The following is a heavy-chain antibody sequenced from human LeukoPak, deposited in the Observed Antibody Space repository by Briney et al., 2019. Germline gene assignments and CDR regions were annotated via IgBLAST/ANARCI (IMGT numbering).Heavy chain of an antibody. CDR2: ISGSGGST. D-gene: IGHD3-9*01. CDR3: AKDLLRYFDWLLTVRAFDI. V-gene: IGHV3-23*01. Sequence: GGSLRLSCAASGFTFSSYAMSWVRQAPGKGLEWVSAISGSGGSTYYADSVKGRFTTSRDNSKNTLYLQMNSLRAEDTAVYYCAKDLLRYFDWLLTVRAFDIWGQGTMVTVSS. J-gene: IGHJ3*02. CDR1: GFTFSSYA.